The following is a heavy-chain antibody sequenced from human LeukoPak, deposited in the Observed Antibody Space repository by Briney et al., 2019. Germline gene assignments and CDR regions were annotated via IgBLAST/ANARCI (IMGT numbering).Heavy chain of an antibody. J-gene: IGHJ4*02. D-gene: IGHD1-1*01. CDR2: IYHSETT. CDR1: GGSFSGYY. V-gene: IGHV4-34*01. Sequence: SETLSLTCAVYGGSFYGGSFSGYYWSWIRQPPEKGLEWIGEIYHSETTNYNPSLQSRVTISVDKSKSQFSLKLTSVTAADTAIYYCATPWATAAAAGGYWGQGILVTVSS. CDR3: ATPWATAAAAGGY.